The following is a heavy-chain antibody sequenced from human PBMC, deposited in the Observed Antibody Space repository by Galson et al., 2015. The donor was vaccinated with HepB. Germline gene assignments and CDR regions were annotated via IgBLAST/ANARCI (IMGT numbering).Heavy chain of an antibody. Sequence: SCKASGGTFSSYTISWVRQAPGQGLEWMGRIIPMLGIANYAQKFQGRVTMPADKTTSTAYMEVSSRRSEDTAVYYCARGGIAAAGTLGYWGLGVLVTVSS. J-gene: IGHJ4*02. D-gene: IGHD6-13*01. CDR2: IIPMLGIA. CDR1: GGTFSSYT. V-gene: IGHV1-69*02. CDR3: ARGGIAAAGTLGY.